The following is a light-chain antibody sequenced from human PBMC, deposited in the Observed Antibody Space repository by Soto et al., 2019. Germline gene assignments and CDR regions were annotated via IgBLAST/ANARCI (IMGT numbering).Light chain of an antibody. J-gene: IGKJ2*01. CDR1: QSVGTW. CDR2: QAS. CDR3: QQHNTYSYT. Sequence: DIQMTQSPSTLSASVGDRVTITCRASQSVGTWLAWYQQKPGKAPKLLIYQASSLESGVPSRFTGSGSGTEFTLTITSLQPDDFANYYCQQHNTYSYTFGQGTKLEIK. V-gene: IGKV1-5*03.